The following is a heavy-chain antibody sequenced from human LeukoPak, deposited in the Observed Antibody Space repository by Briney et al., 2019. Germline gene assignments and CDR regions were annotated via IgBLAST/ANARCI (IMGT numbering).Heavy chain of an antibody. J-gene: IGHJ6*02. Sequence: ASVKVSCKASGYTFTGYYMHWVRQAPGQGLEWMGWINPNSGGTNYAQKFQGRVTMTRDTSISTAYMELSGLRSDDTAVYYCARAIAVAGTFYYYYGMDVWGQGTTVTVSS. CDR1: GYTFTGYY. CDR3: ARAIAVAGTFYYYYGMDV. V-gene: IGHV1-2*02. D-gene: IGHD6-19*01. CDR2: INPNSGGT.